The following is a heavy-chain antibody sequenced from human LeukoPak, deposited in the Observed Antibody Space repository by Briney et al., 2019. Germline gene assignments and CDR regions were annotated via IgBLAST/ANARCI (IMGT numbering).Heavy chain of an antibody. V-gene: IGHV3-48*02. J-gene: IGHJ4*02. CDR3: ARSRGSDY. CDR1: GFTLSSYN. D-gene: IGHD5-12*01. Sequence: GRSLRLSFAASGFTLSSYNMNWVRQAPGKGLEWVSYISSSSTTIYYADSVKGRFTISRDNAKNSLYLQMNSLRDEDTAVYYCARSRGSDYWGQGTLVPVSS. CDR2: ISSSSTTI.